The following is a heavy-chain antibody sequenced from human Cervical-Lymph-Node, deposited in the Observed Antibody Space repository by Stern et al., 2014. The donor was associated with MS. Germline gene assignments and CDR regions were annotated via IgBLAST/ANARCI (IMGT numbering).Heavy chain of an antibody. J-gene: IGHJ4*02. V-gene: IGHV1-8*01. Sequence: DQLVESGAEVKKPGASVKVSCKASGYTFTSYDINWVRQATGQGLEWMGWMNPNSGNTGYAQKVQGRVTLTRNTSISTAYMELSSLRSDDTAVYYCARVLNFGGATGYWGQGTLVTVSS. CDR2: MNPNSGNT. CDR1: GYTFTSYD. CDR3: ARVLNFGGATGY. D-gene: IGHD3-16*01.